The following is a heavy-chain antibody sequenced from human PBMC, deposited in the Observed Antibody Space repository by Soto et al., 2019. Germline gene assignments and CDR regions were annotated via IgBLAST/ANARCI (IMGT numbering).Heavy chain of an antibody. CDR3: ARVGHDYSNSGMDV. V-gene: IGHV5-10-1*01. J-gene: IGHJ6*02. CDR2: IDPSDSRT. D-gene: IGHD4-4*01. CDR1: GISLSSYW. Sequence: XESLKISWQCSGISLSSYWINLVLQMPGKGLEWMGKIDPSDSRTTYSPSFQGHVTISVDKSISTAYLRWSSVKASDTAMYYCARVGHDYSNSGMDVWGQGTTVTVSS.